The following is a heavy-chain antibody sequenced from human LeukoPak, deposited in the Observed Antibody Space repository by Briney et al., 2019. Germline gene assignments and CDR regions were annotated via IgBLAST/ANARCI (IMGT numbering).Heavy chain of an antibody. Sequence: SETLSLTCAVYGGSFSGYYWSWIRQPPGKGLEWIGEINHSGSTNYNPSLKSRVTISVDTSKNQFSLKLSSVTAADTAVYYCARAVHYYDRLDYWGQGTLVTVSS. D-gene: IGHD3-22*01. CDR2: INHSGST. J-gene: IGHJ4*02. CDR3: ARAVHYYDRLDY. V-gene: IGHV4-34*01. CDR1: GGSFSGYY.